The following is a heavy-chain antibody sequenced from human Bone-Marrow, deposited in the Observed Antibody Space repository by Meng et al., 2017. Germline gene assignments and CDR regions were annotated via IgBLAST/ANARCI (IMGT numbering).Heavy chain of an antibody. D-gene: IGHD5-18*01. J-gene: IGHJ6*02. CDR2: IWYDGSNK. V-gene: IGHV3-33*01. Sequence: GGSLRLSCAASGFTFSLYDMHWVRQAPGKGLEWVAVIWYDGSNKYYADSVKGRFTISRDNSKNTLYLQMNSLRAEDTAVYYCARAVGMGSYGFGSDYYYYYGMDVWGQGTTVTVSS. CDR1: GFTFSLYD. CDR3: ARAVGMGSYGFGSDYYYYYGMDV.